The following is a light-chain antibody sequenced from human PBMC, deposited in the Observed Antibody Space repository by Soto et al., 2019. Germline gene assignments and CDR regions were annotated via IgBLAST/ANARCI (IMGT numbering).Light chain of an antibody. CDR2: GAS. V-gene: IGKV3-20*01. Sequence: EIVLTQSPGTLPLSPGERATLSCRASQSVSSSYLAWYQQKPGQAPSLLIYGASSRATGIPDRFSGSGSGTDFTLTISRLEPEDFAVYFCQQYNPPLTFGGGTRWIS. CDR1: QSVSSSY. J-gene: IGKJ4*01. CDR3: QQYNPPLT.